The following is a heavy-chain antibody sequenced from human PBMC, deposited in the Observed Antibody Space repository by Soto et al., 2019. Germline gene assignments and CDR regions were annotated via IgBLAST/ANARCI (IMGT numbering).Heavy chain of an antibody. Sequence: PGGSLRLSCAASGFTVSSNYMSWVRQAPGKGLEWVSVIYSGGSTYYADSVKGRFTISRDNSRNTVYLQMNSLRADDTAVYYCARDASYYSLWSGYYPSRNGMDVWGQGTTVTVSS. CDR1: GFTVSSNY. CDR2: IYSGGST. J-gene: IGHJ6*02. D-gene: IGHD3-3*01. CDR3: ARDASYYSLWSGYYPSRNGMDV. V-gene: IGHV3-53*01.